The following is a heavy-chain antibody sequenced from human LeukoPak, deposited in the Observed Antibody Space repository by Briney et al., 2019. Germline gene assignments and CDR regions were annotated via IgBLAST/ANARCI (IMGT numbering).Heavy chain of an antibody. CDR2: IYTGGST. V-gene: IGHV3-66*01. CDR3: ARTPIGGSYRLLGAFDI. CDR1: GFTVYSNF. Sequence: PGGSLRLSCAASGFTVYSNFMSWVRQAPGKGLEWVSLIYTGGSTYDADSVKGRFTISRDNSKNTVYLQMNSLRAEDTAVYYCARTPIGGSYRLLGAFDIWGQGTMATVSS. D-gene: IGHD1-26*01. J-gene: IGHJ3*02.